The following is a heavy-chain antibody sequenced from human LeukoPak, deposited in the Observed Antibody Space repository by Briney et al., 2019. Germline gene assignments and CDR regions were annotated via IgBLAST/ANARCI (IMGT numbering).Heavy chain of an antibody. CDR1: GGSISSYY. CDR3: ARAGYSSGWYPAHYFDY. Sequence: SETLTLTCTVSGGSISSYYWSWIRQPPGKGLEWIGYIYYSGSTNYNPSLKSRVTISVDTSKNQFSLKLSSVTAADTAVYYCARAGYSSGWYPAHYFDYWGQGTLVSVSS. J-gene: IGHJ4*02. D-gene: IGHD6-19*01. CDR2: IYYSGST. V-gene: IGHV4-59*01.